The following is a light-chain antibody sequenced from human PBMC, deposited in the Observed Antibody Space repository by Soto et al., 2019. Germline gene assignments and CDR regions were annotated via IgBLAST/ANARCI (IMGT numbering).Light chain of an antibody. CDR1: SSNIGAGYD. V-gene: IGLV1-40*01. Sequence: QLVLTQPPSVSGAPGQRVTISCTGSSSNIGAGYDVHWYQQLPGTAPKHLIYGNSNRPSGVPDRFSGSKSGTSASLAITGLQAEDEADYYCQSYDSSLSGWVFGGGTKLTVL. CDR3: QSYDSSLSGWV. J-gene: IGLJ3*02. CDR2: GNS.